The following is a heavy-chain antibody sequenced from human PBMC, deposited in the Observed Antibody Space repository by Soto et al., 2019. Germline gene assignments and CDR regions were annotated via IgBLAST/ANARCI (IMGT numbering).Heavy chain of an antibody. CDR3: ARVYSSSSGYDYYYYMDV. J-gene: IGHJ6*03. CDR2: ISSSSSYI. D-gene: IGHD6-6*01. Sequence: GGSLRLSCAASGFTFSSYSMNWVRQAPGKGLEWVSSISSSSSYIYYADSVKGRFTISRDNAKNSLYLQMNSLRAEDTAVYYCARVYSSSSGYDYYYYMDVWGKGTTVTVSS. CDR1: GFTFSSYS. V-gene: IGHV3-21*01.